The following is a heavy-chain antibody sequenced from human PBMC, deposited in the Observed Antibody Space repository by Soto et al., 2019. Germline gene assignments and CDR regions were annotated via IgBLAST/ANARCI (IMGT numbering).Heavy chain of an antibody. J-gene: IGHJ5*02. CDR1: GFTFSEHY. D-gene: IGHD3-16*01. CDR2: ISSGGSHT. V-gene: IGHV3-11*06. Sequence: QVQLEESGGGLVKPGGSLRLSCAASGFTFSEHYMSWIRQAPGKGLEWVAYISSGGSHTDYADSVRGRFTSSRDNAKNTLYLQMNSLRDEDTAVDFCARVRGGGTDLLGPGTLVTVSS. CDR3: ARVRGGGTDL.